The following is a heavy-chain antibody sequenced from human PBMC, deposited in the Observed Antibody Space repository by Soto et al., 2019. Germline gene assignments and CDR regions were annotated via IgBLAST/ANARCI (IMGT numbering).Heavy chain of an antibody. CDR3: AREDAVAGTEWFDP. Sequence: GPVKVSCKASGYTFTSYGISWVRQAPGQGLEWMGWISAYNGNTNYAQKLQGRVTMTTDTSTSTAYMELRSLRSDDTAVYYCAREDAVAGTEWFDPWGQGTLVTVSS. J-gene: IGHJ5*02. V-gene: IGHV1-18*01. CDR2: ISAYNGNT. CDR1: GYTFTSYG. D-gene: IGHD6-19*01.